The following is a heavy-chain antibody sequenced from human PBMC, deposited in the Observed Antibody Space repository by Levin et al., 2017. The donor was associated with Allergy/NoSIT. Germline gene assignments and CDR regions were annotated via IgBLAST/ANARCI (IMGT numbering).Heavy chain of an antibody. Sequence: PGGSLRLSCIASGMTFSNGWMSWVRQAPGKGLEWVGRIKSKADGGTPDYAAPVNGRFTISRDDSKNTLSLQMNSLKTEDTAVYYCTTMSVPATGFQYYYYYMDVWGKGTTVTVSS. CDR3: TTMSVPATGFQYYYYYMDV. J-gene: IGHJ6*03. CDR2: IKSKADGGTP. V-gene: IGHV3-15*01. CDR1: GMTFSNGW. D-gene: IGHD2-2*01.